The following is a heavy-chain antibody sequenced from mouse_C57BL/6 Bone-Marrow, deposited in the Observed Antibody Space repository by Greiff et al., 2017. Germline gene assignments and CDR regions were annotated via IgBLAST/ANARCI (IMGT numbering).Heavy chain of an antibody. CDR2: IYPRSGNT. J-gene: IGHJ2*01. CDR3: ARGGLRRGRYFAY. D-gene: IGHD2-4*01. Sequence: QVQLQQSGAELARPGASVKLSCKASGYTFTSYGISWVKQRTGQGLEWIGEIYPRSGNTYYNEKFKGKATLTADQSSSTAYMGLRSLTSEDSAVYFCARGGLRRGRYFAYWGQGTTLTVSS. CDR1: GYTFTSYG. V-gene: IGHV1-81*01.